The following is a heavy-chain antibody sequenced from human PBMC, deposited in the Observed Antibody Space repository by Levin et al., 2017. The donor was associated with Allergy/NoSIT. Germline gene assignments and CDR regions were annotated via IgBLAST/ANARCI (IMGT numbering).Heavy chain of an antibody. D-gene: IGHD3-22*01. CDR2: IYTSGST. V-gene: IGHV4-4*07. Sequence: SETLSLTCTVSGGSISSYYWSWIRQPAGKGLEWIGRIYTSGSTNYNPSLKSRVTMSVDTSKNQFSLKLSSVTAADTAVYYCARGHSSGYYRTSHWFDPWGQGTLVTVSS. J-gene: IGHJ5*02. CDR3: ARGHSSGYYRTSHWFDP. CDR1: GGSISSYY.